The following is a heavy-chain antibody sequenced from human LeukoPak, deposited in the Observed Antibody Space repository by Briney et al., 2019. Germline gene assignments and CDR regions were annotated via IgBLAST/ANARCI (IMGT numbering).Heavy chain of an antibody. CDR1: GDSVSSNSAA. CDR2: TYYRSKWSN. J-gene: IGHJ5*01. D-gene: IGHD2-21*01. CDR3: ARGSAISVRTHDS. V-gene: IGHV6-1*01. Sequence: SQTLSLTGAISGDSVSSNSAAWNWIRQSPSRGLEWLGRTYYRSKWSNDYAVSVKSRLTINPDTSKNQFSLQLNSVTPEDTAVYYCARGSAISVRTHDSWGQGTLVTVSS.